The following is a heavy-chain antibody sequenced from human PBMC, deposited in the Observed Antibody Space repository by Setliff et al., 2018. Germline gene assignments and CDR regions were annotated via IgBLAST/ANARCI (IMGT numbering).Heavy chain of an antibody. CDR1: GFTLSPFA. D-gene: IGHD1-7*01. V-gene: IGHV3-23*03. J-gene: IGHJ4*02. Sequence: PGGSLRLSCAASGFTLSPFAMSWVRQAPGKGLDWVSTIYRGDRDTFYTDSVKGRFTIFRDSSKNTLYLQMTSLRAEDTAVYYCAKPQLELRWGFESWGQGTLVTVSS. CDR3: AKPQLELRWGFES. CDR2: IYRGDRDT.